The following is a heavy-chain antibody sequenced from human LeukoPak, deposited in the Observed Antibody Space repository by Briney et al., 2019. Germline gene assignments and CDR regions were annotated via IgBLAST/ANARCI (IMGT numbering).Heavy chain of an antibody. CDR3: ARGRFLEWLRPFDY. CDR1: GGSFSGYY. CDR2: INHSGST. V-gene: IGHV4-34*01. J-gene: IGHJ4*02. D-gene: IGHD3-3*01. Sequence: SETLSLTCAVYGGSFSGYYWSWIRQPPGKGPEGIGEINHSGSTNYNPSLRSRVTISVDTSKNQFSLKLSSVTAADTAMYYCARGRFLEWLRPFDYWGQGTLVTVSS.